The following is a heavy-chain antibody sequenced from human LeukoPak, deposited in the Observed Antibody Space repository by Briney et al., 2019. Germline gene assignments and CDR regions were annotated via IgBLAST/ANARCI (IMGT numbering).Heavy chain of an antibody. CDR1: GFTVSSNY. CDR2: IHSDGST. V-gene: IGHV3-53*01. Sequence: GGSLRLSCAASGFTVSSNYMNWVRQAPGKGLEWVSVIHSDGSTYYADSVKGRFIISRDNSKSSLYLQLNSLRAEDTATYYCAKGQPPYCTSDTCHRFDWFDPRGQGTLVTVSS. J-gene: IGHJ5*02. D-gene: IGHD2-8*02. CDR3: AKGQPPYCTSDTCHRFDWFDP.